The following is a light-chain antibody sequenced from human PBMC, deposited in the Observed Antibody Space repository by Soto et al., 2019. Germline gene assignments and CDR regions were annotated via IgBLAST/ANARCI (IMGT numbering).Light chain of an antibody. J-gene: IGKJ1*01. CDR3: QQRSSWT. CDR2: DAS. Sequence: EIVLTQSPATLSLSPGERATLSCRASQSVSSFLGWYQQKPGQAPRLLIYDASNRATGIPPMFSGSGSGTDFTLTISSLEPEDFAVYYGQQRSSWTFGQGTKVEIK. V-gene: IGKV3-11*01. CDR1: QSVSSF.